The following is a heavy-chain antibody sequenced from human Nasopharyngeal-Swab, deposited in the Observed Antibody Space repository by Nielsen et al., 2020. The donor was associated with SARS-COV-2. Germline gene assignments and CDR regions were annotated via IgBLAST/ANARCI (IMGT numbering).Heavy chain of an antibody. J-gene: IGHJ4*02. D-gene: IGHD2/OR15-2a*01. CDR2: ISWSSGRT. CDR1: GFTFDDHA. CDR3: AKDVTFSPSYFDY. Sequence: SLKISCEASGFTFDDHAMHWVRQPPGKGLEWVSGISWSSGRTGYADSVKGRFTISRDNAKNSLYLQMNSLRAEDTAYYFCAKDVTFSPSYFDYWGQGTLVTVSP. V-gene: IGHV3-9*01.